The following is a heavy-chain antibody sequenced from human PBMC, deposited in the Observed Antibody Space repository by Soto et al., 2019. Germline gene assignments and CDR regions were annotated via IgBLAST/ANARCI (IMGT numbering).Heavy chain of an antibody. V-gene: IGHV3-30*03. CDR3: ARSRNGAVPDSINF. CDR2: ISRDGSNK. J-gene: IGHJ4*02. CDR1: GFSFRSYA. Sequence: GGSLRLSCAASGFSFRSYAMHWVRQAPGEGLEWVAVISRDGSNKYYGDSVKGRFTVSRDNSNNTLYLSMTSLRPDDTAVFYCARSRNGAVPDSINFWGQGTLVTVSS. D-gene: IGHD2-8*01.